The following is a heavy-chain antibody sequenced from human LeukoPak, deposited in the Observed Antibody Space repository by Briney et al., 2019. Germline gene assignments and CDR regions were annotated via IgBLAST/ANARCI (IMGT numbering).Heavy chain of an antibody. Sequence: QPGGSLRLSCAASGFTFSSYAMSWVRQAPGKGLEWVSAISGSGGSTYYADSVKGRFTISRDNSKNTLYLQMNSLRAEDTAVYYCAKGLIIVWQQPVAAPWFDPWGQGTLVTVSS. D-gene: IGHD6-13*01. J-gene: IGHJ5*02. CDR1: GFTFSSYA. CDR2: ISGSGGST. CDR3: AKGLIIVWQQPVAAPWFDP. V-gene: IGHV3-23*01.